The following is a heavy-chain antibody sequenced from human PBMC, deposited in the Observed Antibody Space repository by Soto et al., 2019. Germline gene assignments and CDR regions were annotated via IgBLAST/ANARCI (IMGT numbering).Heavy chain of an antibody. Sequence: QVQLVQSGAEVKKPGASVKVSCKASGYTFTSYGISWVRQAPGQGLEWMGWISAYNGNTNYAQKLQGRVTMTTDTSTSIASMELRSLRSDDTGVHYCLPIGGGDSRYGCDVWGQGTTVTVSS. D-gene: IGHD2-21*01. CDR2: ISAYNGNT. CDR1: GYTFTSYG. V-gene: IGHV1-18*01. CDR3: LPIGGGDSRYGCDV. J-gene: IGHJ6*02.